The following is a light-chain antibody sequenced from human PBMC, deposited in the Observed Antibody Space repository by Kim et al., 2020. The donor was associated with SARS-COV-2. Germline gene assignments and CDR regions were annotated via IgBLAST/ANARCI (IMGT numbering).Light chain of an antibody. V-gene: IGLV2-14*04. CDR3: SSYTSSSVWV. CDR2: DVS. Sequence: GQSIPISCTGTSSDVGGYNYVSWYQQHPGKAPKLMIYDVSKRPSGVSNRFSGSKSGNTASLTISGLQAEDEADYYCSSYTSSSVWVFGGGTKLTVL. J-gene: IGLJ3*02. CDR1: SSDVGGYNY.